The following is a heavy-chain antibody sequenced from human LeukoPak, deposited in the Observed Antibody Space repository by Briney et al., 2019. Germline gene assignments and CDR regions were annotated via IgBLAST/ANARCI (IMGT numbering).Heavy chain of an antibody. V-gene: IGHV1-69*06. D-gene: IGHD6-19*01. CDR2: IIPIFGTA. CDR1: GGTFSSYA. CDR3: ASGAVAARWFDP. J-gene: IGHJ5*02. Sequence: SVKVSCKASGGTFSSYAISWVRQAPGQGLEWMGGIIPIFGTANYAQKFQGRVTITADKSTSTAYMELSSLRSEDTAVYYCASGAVAARWFDPWGRGTLVTVSS.